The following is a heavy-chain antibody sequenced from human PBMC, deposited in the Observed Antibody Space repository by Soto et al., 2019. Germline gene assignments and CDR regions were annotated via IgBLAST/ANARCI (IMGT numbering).Heavy chain of an antibody. D-gene: IGHD3-22*01. CDR2: IIPIFGTA. CDR1: GGTFSSYA. V-gene: IGHV1-69*06. J-gene: IGHJ6*02. CDR3: ARPSKSYYDSSGYGEYYYYYYGMDV. Sequence: QAQLVQSGAEVRRPGASVKVSCKASGGTFSSYAISWVRQAPGQGLEWMGGIIPIFGTANYAQKFQGRVTITADKSTSTAYMELSSLRSEDTAVYYCARPSKSYYDSSGYGEYYYYYYGMDVWGQGTTVTVSS.